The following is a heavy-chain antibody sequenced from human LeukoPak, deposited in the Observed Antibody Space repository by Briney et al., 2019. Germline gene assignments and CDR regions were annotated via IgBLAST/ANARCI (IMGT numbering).Heavy chain of an antibody. CDR3: ARNLGLFGDFDY. CDR2: IRYDGSNE. J-gene: IGHJ4*02. CDR1: GFSFSNFG. D-gene: IGHD3-16*01. Sequence: GGSLRLSCTTAGFSFSNFGMHWVRQAAEKGLEWLASIRYDGSNEYSADSVKGRFTISRDNSRNTLFLQMDSLRSEDTAVYYCARNLGLFGDFDYWGQGTLVIVSS. V-gene: IGHV3-30*02.